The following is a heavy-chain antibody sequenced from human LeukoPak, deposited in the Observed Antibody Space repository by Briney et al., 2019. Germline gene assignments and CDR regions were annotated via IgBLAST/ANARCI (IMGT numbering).Heavy chain of an antibody. D-gene: IGHD6-19*01. V-gene: IGHV1-18*01. CDR1: GYTFTSYG. J-gene: IGHJ6*03. CDR2: ISAYNGNT. Sequence: GASVKVSCKASGYTFTSYGISWVRQAPGQGLEWMGWISAYNGNTNYAQKLQGRVTMTTDTSTSTAYMELRSLRSEDTAVYYCAREFPVARNYYYYYYMDVWGKGTTVTVSS. CDR3: AREFPVARNYYYYYYMDV.